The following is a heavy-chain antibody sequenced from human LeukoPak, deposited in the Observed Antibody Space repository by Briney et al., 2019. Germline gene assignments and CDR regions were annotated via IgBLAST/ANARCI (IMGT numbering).Heavy chain of an antibody. CDR1: GFTFSSYS. Sequence: GGSLRLSCAASGFTFSSYSMNWVRQAPGKGLERVSSISSSSSYIYYGDSVKCRFTIFRDNANNSLYLQMNSLRAEDTAVYYCARLLHYYDSSGYYHYFDYWGQGTLVTVSS. V-gene: IGHV3-21*01. CDR2: ISSSSSYI. J-gene: IGHJ4*02. D-gene: IGHD3-22*01. CDR3: ARLLHYYDSSGYYHYFDY.